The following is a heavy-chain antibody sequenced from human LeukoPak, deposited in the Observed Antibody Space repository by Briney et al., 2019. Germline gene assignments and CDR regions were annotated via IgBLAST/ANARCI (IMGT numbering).Heavy chain of an antibody. V-gene: IGHV4-59*01. CDR2: IYYSGST. CDR1: GGSISSYY. Sequence: SETLSLTCTVSGGSISSYYWSWIRQPPGKGLEWIGYIYYSGSTNYNPSLKSRVTISVDTSKNQFSLKLSSVTAADTAVYYCALLPLYYYDRSAFDIWGQGTMVTVSS. CDR3: ALLPLYYYDRSAFDI. D-gene: IGHD3-22*01. J-gene: IGHJ3*02.